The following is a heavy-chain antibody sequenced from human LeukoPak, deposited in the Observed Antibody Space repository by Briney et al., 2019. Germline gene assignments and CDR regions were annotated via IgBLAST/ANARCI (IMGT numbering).Heavy chain of an antibody. CDR1: GFTFSSYW. CDR3: ARDLDFWSGYYDY. V-gene: IGHV3-74*01. D-gene: IGHD3-3*01. J-gene: IGHJ4*02. Sequence: TGGSLRLSCAAPGFTFSSYWMHWVRQAPGKGLVWVSRINGDGSTISYADSVKGRFTISRDNAKNTLYLQMNSLRAEDTAVYYCARDLDFWSGYYDYWGQGTLVNVSS. CDR2: INGDGSTI.